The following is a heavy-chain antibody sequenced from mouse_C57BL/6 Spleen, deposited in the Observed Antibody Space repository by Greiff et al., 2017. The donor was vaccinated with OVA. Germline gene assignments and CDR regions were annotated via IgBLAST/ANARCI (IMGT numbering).Heavy chain of an antibody. CDR2: IDPETGGT. D-gene: IGHD2-12*01. V-gene: IGHV1-15*01. CDR1: GYTFTDYE. CDR3: TRPTIAFYY. J-gene: IGHJ2*01. Sequence: QVQLKQSGAELVRPGASVTLSCKASGYTFTDYEMHWVKQTPVHGLEWIGAIDPETGGTAYNQKFKGKAILTADKSSSTAYMELRSLTSEDSAVYYCTRPTIAFYYWGHGTTLTVSS.